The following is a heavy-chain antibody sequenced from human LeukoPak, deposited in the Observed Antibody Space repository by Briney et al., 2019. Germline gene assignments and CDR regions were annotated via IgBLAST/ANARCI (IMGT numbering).Heavy chain of an antibody. V-gene: IGHV3-9*03. D-gene: IGHD6-19*01. CDR1: GFTFDEYA. J-gene: IGHJ3*02. Sequence: GRSLRLSCAASGFTFDEYAMHWVRQAPGKGLEWVSGISWNSGSIDYADSVKGRFTISRDNAKNSLYLQMNSLRAEDMALYYCAKDKIAVAGIRSAFDIWGQGTMVTVSS. CDR2: ISWNSGSI. CDR3: AKDKIAVAGIRSAFDI.